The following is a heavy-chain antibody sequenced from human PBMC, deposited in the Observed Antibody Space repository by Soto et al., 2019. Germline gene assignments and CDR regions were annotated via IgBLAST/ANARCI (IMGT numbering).Heavy chain of an antibody. CDR1: GGTFSTYA. CDR2: IIPMFGTA. J-gene: IGHJ4*02. V-gene: IGHV1-69*13. CDR3: ERGWETVGTTNPFAY. D-gene: IGHD1-26*01. Sequence: GASVKVSCKASGGTFSTYAITWVRQAPGQGLEWMGGIIPMFGTANYAQKFRGRVTVTADESTSTAHMELSSLRSEDTAVYYCERGWETVGTTNPFAYCGQGPLVTVSS.